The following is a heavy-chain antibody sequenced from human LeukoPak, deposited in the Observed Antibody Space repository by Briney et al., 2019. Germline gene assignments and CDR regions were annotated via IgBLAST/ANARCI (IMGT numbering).Heavy chain of an antibody. CDR1: GFTFSTYW. CDR3: VSGFLQWLY. V-gene: IGHV3-7*01. J-gene: IGHJ4*02. CDR2: IKQDGSNM. D-gene: IGHD3-3*01. Sequence: GGSLRLSCAASGFTFSTYWMSWVRQAPGMGLEWVANIKQDGSNMLYVDSVKGRFTISRDNAKNSLYLQMDNLRAEDTAVYFCVSGFLQWLYWGQGTLVTVSS.